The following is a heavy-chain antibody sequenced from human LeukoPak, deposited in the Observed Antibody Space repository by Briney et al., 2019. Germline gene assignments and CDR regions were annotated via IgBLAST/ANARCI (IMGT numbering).Heavy chain of an antibody. D-gene: IGHD6-13*01. CDR2: INHSGST. J-gene: IGHJ5*02. Sequence: PSETLSLTCAVYGGSFSGYYWSWIRQPPGKGLEWIGEINHSGSTNYNPSLKSRVTISVDTSKNQFSLKLSSVTAADTAVYCCARAQSIAAAGTGNWFDPWGQGTLVTVSS. CDR1: GGSFSGYY. V-gene: IGHV4-34*01. CDR3: ARAQSIAAAGTGNWFDP.